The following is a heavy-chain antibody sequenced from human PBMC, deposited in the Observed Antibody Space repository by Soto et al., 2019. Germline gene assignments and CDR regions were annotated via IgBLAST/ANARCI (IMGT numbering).Heavy chain of an antibody. CDR3: ARESGGTTATLDYYFFYMDV. Sequence: QVQLVQSGAEVKKPGASVKVSCKASGYAFSQFYIHWMRQAPGQGLEWMGWINLNSGRTTFAQKFQGWVTLTRDTSIKTVYMELSGLKSDATAVYYFARESGGTTATLDYYFFYMDVWGKGTTVTVSS. D-gene: IGHD4-17*01. J-gene: IGHJ6*03. V-gene: IGHV1-2*04. CDR1: GYAFSQFY. CDR2: INLNSGRT.